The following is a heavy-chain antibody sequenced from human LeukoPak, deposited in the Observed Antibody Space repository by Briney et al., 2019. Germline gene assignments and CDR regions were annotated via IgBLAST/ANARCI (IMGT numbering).Heavy chain of an antibody. CDR1: GFTFSSYA. Sequence: GGSLRLSCAASGFTFSSYAMTWVRQAPGKGREWVSGISNSGGFTYYADSVKGRLTISRDNSKNTLYPQMNSLRAEDTALYYCAILYSTNYWGQGTLVTVSS. V-gene: IGHV3-23*01. D-gene: IGHD6-13*01. CDR3: AILYSTNY. CDR2: ISNSGGFT. J-gene: IGHJ4*02.